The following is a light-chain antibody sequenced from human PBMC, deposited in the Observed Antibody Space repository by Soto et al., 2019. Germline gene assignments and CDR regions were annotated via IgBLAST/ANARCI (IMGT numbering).Light chain of an antibody. Sequence: QSALTQPPSASGYPGQSVTISCTGTSSDVGGYNSVSWYQQHPGKAPKLMIYEVTKRPSGVPDRFSGSKSGNTASLTVSGLQAEDEADYYCSSYAGSNNLGVFGTGTKVTVL. CDR3: SSYAGSNNLGV. J-gene: IGLJ1*01. CDR1: SSDVGGYNS. V-gene: IGLV2-8*01. CDR2: EVT.